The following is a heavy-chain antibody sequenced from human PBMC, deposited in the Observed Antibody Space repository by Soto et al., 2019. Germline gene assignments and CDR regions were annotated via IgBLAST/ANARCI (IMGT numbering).Heavy chain of an antibody. CDR2: IYYSGST. Sequence: QLQLQESGPGLVKPSETLSLTCTVSGGSISSSSYYWGWIRQPPGKGLEWIGSIYYSGSTYYNPSLNSRVTISVDTSKNQFSLKLSSVTAADTAVYYCARHVDTAMVDYWGQGTLVTVSS. CDR3: ARHVDTAMVDY. J-gene: IGHJ4*02. CDR1: GGSISSSSYY. D-gene: IGHD5-18*01. V-gene: IGHV4-39*01.